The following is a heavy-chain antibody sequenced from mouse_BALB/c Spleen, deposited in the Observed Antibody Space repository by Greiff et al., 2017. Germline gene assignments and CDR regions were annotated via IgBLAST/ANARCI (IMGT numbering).Heavy chain of an antibody. Sequence: EVMLVESGGGLVKPGGSLKLSCAASGFTFSDYYMYWVRQTPEKRLEWVATISDGGSYTYYPDSVKGRFTISRDNAKNNLYLQMSSLKSEDTAMYYCARAYGMDYWGQGTSVTVSS. V-gene: IGHV5-4*02. J-gene: IGHJ4*01. D-gene: IGHD1-1*01. CDR2: ISDGGSYT. CDR1: GFTFSDYY. CDR3: ARAYGMDY.